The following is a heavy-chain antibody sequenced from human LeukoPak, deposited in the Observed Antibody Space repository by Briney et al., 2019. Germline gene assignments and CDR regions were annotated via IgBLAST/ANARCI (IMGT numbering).Heavy chain of an antibody. V-gene: IGHV1-69*05. Sequence: GASVKVSCKASGGTFSSYVINWVRQAPGQGLEWMGGIVPMFGTSNCAQKFQGRVTMTTDTSTSTAYMELRSLRSDDTAVYYCARIREYSSSCFDYWGQGTLVTVSS. CDR2: IVPMFGTS. CDR1: GGTFSSYV. CDR3: ARIREYSSSCFDY. J-gene: IGHJ4*02. D-gene: IGHD6-13*01.